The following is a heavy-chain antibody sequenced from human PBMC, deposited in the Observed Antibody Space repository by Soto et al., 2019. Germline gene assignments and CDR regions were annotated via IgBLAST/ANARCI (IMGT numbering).Heavy chain of an antibody. J-gene: IGHJ4*02. CDR3: ARGLTYCSSTSCDY. CDR2: INHSGST. V-gene: IGHV4-34*01. CDR1: GGSFSGYY. D-gene: IGHD2-2*01. Sequence: LSLTCAVYGGSFSGYYLSWIRQPPGKGLEWIGEINHSGSTNYNPSLKSRVTISVDTSKNQFSLKLSSVTAADTAVYYCARGLTYCSSTSCDYWGQGTLVTVSS.